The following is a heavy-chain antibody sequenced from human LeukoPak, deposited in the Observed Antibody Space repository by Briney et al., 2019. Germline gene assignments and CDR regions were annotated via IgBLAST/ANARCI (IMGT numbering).Heavy chain of an antibody. Sequence: KPSETLSLTCSVAGGSMNNCYWSWIRQPAGKGLEWIGRIYATGSTEYNPSLKSRLTMSLDTSKNQFSLNLSSVTAADTAVYFCARDRALDSDSSGYYYNRGLDYWGQGILVTVSS. V-gene: IGHV4-4*07. CDR3: ARDRALDSDSSGYYYNRGLDY. J-gene: IGHJ4*02. D-gene: IGHD3-22*01. CDR1: GGSMNNCY. CDR2: IYATGST.